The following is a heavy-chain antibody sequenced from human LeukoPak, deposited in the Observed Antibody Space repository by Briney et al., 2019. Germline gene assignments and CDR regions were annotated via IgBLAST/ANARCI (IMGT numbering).Heavy chain of an antibody. CDR1: GGSISSYY. V-gene: IGHV4-59*08. Sequence: SETLSLTCTVSGGSISSYYWSWIRQPPGKGLEWIGYIYYSGSTNYNPSLKSRLTISVDSSKNQFSLKLTSMTAADTAVFYCATAYSGSYYYFDYWGQGTLVTVSS. D-gene: IGHD1-26*01. J-gene: IGHJ4*02. CDR2: IYYSGST. CDR3: ATAYSGSYYYFDY.